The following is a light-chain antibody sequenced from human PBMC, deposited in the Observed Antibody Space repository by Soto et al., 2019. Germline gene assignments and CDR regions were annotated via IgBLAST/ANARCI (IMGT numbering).Light chain of an antibody. J-gene: IGKJ4*01. CDR1: QSIVTY. CDR3: QQLNSYAFT. Sequence: DIQMTQSPSTLSVSVGDRVTITCRASQSIVTYLNWYLQKPGKAPKLLIYAASTLQSGVPSRFSGSGSGTDFTLTISSLQPEDFATYYCQQLNSYAFTFGGGTKVDIK. V-gene: IGKV1-9*01. CDR2: AAS.